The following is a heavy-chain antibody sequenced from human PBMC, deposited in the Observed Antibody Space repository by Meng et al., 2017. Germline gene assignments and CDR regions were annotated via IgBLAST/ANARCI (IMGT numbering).Heavy chain of an antibody. CDR3: ARHRRWDSSSWYGAGYYGMDV. CDR2: IYPGDSDT. CDR1: GYSFTSYW. J-gene: IGHJ6*02. Sequence: GESLKISCKASGYSFTSYWIGWVRQMPGKGLEWMGIIYPGDSDTRYSPSFQGQVTISADKSISTAYLQWSSLKASDSAMYYCARHRRWDSSSWYGAGYYGMDVWGQGTTVTVSS. D-gene: IGHD6-13*01. V-gene: IGHV5-51*01.